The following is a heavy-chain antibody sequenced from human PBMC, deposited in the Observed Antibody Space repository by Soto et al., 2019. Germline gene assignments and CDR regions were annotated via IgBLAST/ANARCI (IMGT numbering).Heavy chain of an antibody. V-gene: IGHV4-31*03. CDR1: GGSISSGAYY. CDR3: ARDFLGQGASYYYYGMDV. J-gene: IGHJ6*02. D-gene: IGHD3-16*01. Sequence: SETLSLTCTVSGGSISSGAYYWSWIRQHPGKGLEWIGYIYYRGSTYYNPSLKSRVTISIDTSKNQFSLKLSSVTAADTAVYYCARDFLGQGASYYYYGMDVWGQGTTVTVSS. CDR2: IYYRGST.